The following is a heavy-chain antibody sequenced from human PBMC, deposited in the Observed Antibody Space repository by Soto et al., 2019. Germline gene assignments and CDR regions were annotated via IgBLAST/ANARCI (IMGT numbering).Heavy chain of an antibody. Sequence: GESLKISCKGSGYSFTSYWISWVRQMPGKGLEWMGRIDPSDSYTNYSPSFQGHVTISADKSISTAYLQWSSLKASDTAMYYCARRSYYDSSGYYRDYYYYYYGMDVWGQGTTVTVSS. V-gene: IGHV5-10-1*01. CDR3: ARRSYYDSSGYYRDYYYYYYGMDV. CDR1: GYSFTSYW. J-gene: IGHJ6*02. D-gene: IGHD3-22*01. CDR2: IDPSDSYT.